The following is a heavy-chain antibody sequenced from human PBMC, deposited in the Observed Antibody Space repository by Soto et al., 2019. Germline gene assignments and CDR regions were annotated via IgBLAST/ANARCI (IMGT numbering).Heavy chain of an antibody. J-gene: IGHJ3*01. CDR2: IGGDGSST. CDR3: AKDFIRRNSIYDPFDL. V-gene: IGHV3-23*01. Sequence: PGGSLRLSCAASGFIFSEYAMYWVRQAPGKGLEWVSVIGGDGSSTYYADSVKGRFSVSRDNSKDTLYLQMDSLRAEDTAVYYCAKDFIRRNSIYDPFDLWGQGTMVTVSS. CDR1: GFIFSEYA. D-gene: IGHD3-3*02.